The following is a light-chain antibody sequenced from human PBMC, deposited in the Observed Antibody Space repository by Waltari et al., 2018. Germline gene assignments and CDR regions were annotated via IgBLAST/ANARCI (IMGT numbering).Light chain of an antibody. CDR3: QQYNRFSP. CDR2: DAS. V-gene: IGKV1-5*01. Sequence: DTQLSQFPSTLAASVGDRVTLTCRARAAINKWLAGYQQKPGKAPKVLIYDASTLQSGVPSRFSGSGSGTEFTLTIDSLQPDDFATYYCQQYNRFSPFGQGTKVEIK. CDR1: AAINKW. J-gene: IGKJ1*01.